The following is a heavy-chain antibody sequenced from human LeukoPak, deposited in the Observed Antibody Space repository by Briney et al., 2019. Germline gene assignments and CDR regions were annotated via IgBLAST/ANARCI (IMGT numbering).Heavy chain of an antibody. Sequence: ASVKVSCKVSGYTLTELSMHWVRQAPGKGLEWMGGFDPEDGETIYAQKFQGRVTMTEDTSTDTAYMELSSLRSEDTAVYYCAALTYYYDSSGYYWRSENDYWGQGTLVTVSS. CDR2: FDPEDGET. CDR3: AALTYYYDSSGYYWRSENDY. CDR1: GYTLTELS. V-gene: IGHV1-24*01. D-gene: IGHD3-22*01. J-gene: IGHJ4*02.